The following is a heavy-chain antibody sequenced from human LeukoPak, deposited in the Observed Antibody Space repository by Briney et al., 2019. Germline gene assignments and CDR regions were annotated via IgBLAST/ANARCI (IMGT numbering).Heavy chain of an antibody. CDR3: AKAVSKNSDY. V-gene: IGHV3-74*01. CDR2: INNDGSNT. Sequence: PGGSLRLSCAASGFTFSSHWMHWVRQAPGKGLVWVSRINNDGSNTIYADSVKGRFTISRDNFKNMVYLQMNSLKPEDTALYYCAKAVSKNSDYWGQGTLVTVSS. CDR1: GFTFSSHW. D-gene: IGHD5/OR15-5a*01. J-gene: IGHJ4*02.